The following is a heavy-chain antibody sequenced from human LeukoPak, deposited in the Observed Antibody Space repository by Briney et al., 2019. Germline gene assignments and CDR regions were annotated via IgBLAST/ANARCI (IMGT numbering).Heavy chain of an antibody. CDR3: ARWAAQSGTYRVLDY. D-gene: IGHD1-26*01. CDR2: INGNGGST. J-gene: IGHJ4*02. CDR1: GLTFSDYA. V-gene: IGHV3-23*01. Sequence: AGGSLRLSCAASGLTFSDYALDWVRQAPGEGLEWVSAINGNGGSTYYGDSVKGRFTISRDNSKNTLYLQMSSLRPEDTAVYYCARWAAQSGTYRVLDYWGQGTLVTVSS.